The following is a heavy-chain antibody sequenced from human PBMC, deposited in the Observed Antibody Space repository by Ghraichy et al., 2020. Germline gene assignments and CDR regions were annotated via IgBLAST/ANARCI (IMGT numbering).Heavy chain of an antibody. CDR1: GGSISSSNW. Sequence: GSLRLSCAVSGGSISSSNWWSWVRQPPGKGLEWIGEIYHSGSTNYNPSLKSRVTISVDKSKNQFSLKLSSVTAADTAVYYCARDLEGSGSYFDYWGQGTLVTVSS. J-gene: IGHJ4*02. CDR3: ARDLEGSGSYFDY. V-gene: IGHV4-4*02. D-gene: IGHD3-10*01. CDR2: IYHSGST.